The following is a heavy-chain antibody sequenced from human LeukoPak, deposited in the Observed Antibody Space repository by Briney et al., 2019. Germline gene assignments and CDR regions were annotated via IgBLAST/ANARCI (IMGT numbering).Heavy chain of an antibody. CDR1: GFTFGSYS. V-gene: IGHV3-21*01. J-gene: IGHJ5*02. CDR2: ISSSSSYI. D-gene: IGHD2-2*01. Sequence: GGSLRLSCAASGFTFGSYSMNWVRQAPGKGLEWVSSISSSSSYIYYADSVKGRFTISRDNAKNPLYLQMNSLRAEDTAVYYCARDERVVVVPAAAMRRGWFGPWGQGTLVTVSS. CDR3: ARDERVVVVPAAAMRRGWFGP.